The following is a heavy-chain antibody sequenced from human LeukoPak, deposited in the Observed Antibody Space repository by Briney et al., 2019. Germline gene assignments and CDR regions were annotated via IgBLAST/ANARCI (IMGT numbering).Heavy chain of an antibody. CDR2: INPSGGST. V-gene: IGHV1-46*01. Sequence: ASVKVSCKASGYTFTSYYMHWVRQATGQGLEWMGIINPSGGSTSYAQKFQGRVTMTRDMSTSTVYMELSSLRSEDTAVYYCAREERPIAAAGTGDYWGQGTLVTVSS. CDR1: GYTFTSYY. D-gene: IGHD6-13*01. CDR3: AREERPIAAAGTGDY. J-gene: IGHJ4*02.